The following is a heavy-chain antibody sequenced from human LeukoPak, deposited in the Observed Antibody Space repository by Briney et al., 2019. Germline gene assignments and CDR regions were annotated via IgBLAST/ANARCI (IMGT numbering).Heavy chain of an antibody. J-gene: IGHJ6*03. Sequence: GGSLRLSCAASGFTFSSYSMNWVRQAPGKGLEWVSYISSSSSTIYYADSVKGRFTISRDNAKNSLYLQMNSLRAEDTAVYYCARAVVVPAAIGRAYYYYMDVWGKGTTVTVSS. CDR3: ARAVVVPAAIGRAYYYYMDV. CDR1: GFTFSSYS. CDR2: ISSSSSTI. D-gene: IGHD2-2*02. V-gene: IGHV3-48*01.